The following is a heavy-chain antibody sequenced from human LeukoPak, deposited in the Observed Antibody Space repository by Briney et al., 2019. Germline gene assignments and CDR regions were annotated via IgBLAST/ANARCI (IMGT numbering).Heavy chain of an antibody. D-gene: IGHD2-2*01. V-gene: IGHV3-7*01. Sequence: QPGGSLRLSCTASGFTFSDCWMTWVRQAPGKGLEWVANIKQDGSAKYYVDSVKGRFTISRDNAKNSLYLQMDSLRVEDTATYYCARWRGSTSERSDYWGQGTLVTVSS. CDR2: IKQDGSAK. J-gene: IGHJ4*02. CDR3: ARWRGSTSERSDY. CDR1: GFTFSDCW.